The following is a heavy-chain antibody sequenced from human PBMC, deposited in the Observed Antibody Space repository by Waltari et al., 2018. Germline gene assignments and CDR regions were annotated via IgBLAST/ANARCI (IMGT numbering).Heavy chain of an antibody. Sequence: QVQLQQWGAGLLKPSETLSLTCAVYGGSFSGYYWSWIRQPPGKGLEWIGEINHSGSTNYNPSLKSRVTISVDTSKNQFSLKLSSVTAADTAVYYCVRGPSTYYYDSSGYLIWGQGTLVTVSS. D-gene: IGHD3-22*01. CDR3: VRGPSTYYYDSSGYLI. V-gene: IGHV4-34*01. J-gene: IGHJ4*02. CDR1: GGSFSGYY. CDR2: INHSGST.